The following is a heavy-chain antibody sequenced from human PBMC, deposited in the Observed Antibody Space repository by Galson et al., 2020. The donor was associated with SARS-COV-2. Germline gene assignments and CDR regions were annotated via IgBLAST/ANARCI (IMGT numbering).Heavy chain of an antibody. Sequence: ASVKVSCKASGYTFTGYDIHWVRQATGQGLEWMGWMNPRSGNTGYAQTFQGRVTLTGDTSTTTAYMELSSLRSDDTAVYYCTRKKALWKNYHYYDMDVWGQGTTVTVSS. D-gene: IGHD2-21*01. J-gene: IGHJ6*02. V-gene: IGHV1-8*01. CDR1: GYTFTGYD. CDR3: TRKKALWKNYHYYDMDV. CDR2: MNPRSGNT.